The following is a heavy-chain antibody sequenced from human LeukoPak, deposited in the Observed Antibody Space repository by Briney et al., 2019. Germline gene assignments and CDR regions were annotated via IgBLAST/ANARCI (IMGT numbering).Heavy chain of an antibody. CDR1: EFTFVRYA. CDR3: ARETWSGSYFDY. CDR2: ISSSSFKI. J-gene: IGHJ4*02. V-gene: IGHV3-48*04. D-gene: IGHD1-26*01. Sequence: GGSLRLSCAASEFTFVRYAMNWVRQAPGKGLEWVSYISSSSFKIGYADSVKGRFTISRDNSKNSLYLQMNSLGAADTAVYYCARETWSGSYFDYWGQGTLVTVSS.